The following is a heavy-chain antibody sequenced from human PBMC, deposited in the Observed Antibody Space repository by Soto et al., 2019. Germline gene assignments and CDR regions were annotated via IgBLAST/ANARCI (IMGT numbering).Heavy chain of an antibody. J-gene: IGHJ5*02. CDR1: GYTFTSYG. CDR2: ISAYNGNT. D-gene: IGHD3-16*02. V-gene: IGHV1-18*01. CDR3: VATGDYVWGSYRPNSNWFDP. Sequence: QVQLVQSGAAVKKPWASVKVSCKASGYTFTSYGISWVRQAPGQGPERMGWISAYNGNTNYAQKLQGRVTMTTDTSTSTAYMELRSLRSDDTAVYYCVATGDYVWGSYRPNSNWFDPWGQGTLVTVSS.